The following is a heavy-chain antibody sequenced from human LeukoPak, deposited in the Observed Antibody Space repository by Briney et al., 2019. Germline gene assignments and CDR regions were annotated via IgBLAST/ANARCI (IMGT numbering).Heavy chain of an antibody. CDR1: GFTFSSYG. CDR2: ISYDGSNK. CDR3: AKAVPVTNDY. J-gene: IGHJ4*02. Sequence: TGGSLRLSCAASGFTFSSYGMHWVRLAPGKGLEWVAVISYDGSNKYYADSVKGRFTISRDNSKNTLYLQMNSLRAEDTAVYYCAKAVPVTNDYWGQGTLVTVSS. V-gene: IGHV3-30*18. D-gene: IGHD4-17*01.